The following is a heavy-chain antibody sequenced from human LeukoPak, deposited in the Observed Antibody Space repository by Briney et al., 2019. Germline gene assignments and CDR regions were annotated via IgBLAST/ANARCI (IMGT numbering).Heavy chain of an antibody. Sequence: PSETLSLTCAVSGGSISSGGYSWSWIRQPPGKGLEWIGYIYHSGSTYYNPSLKSRVTISVDRSKNQFSLKLSSVTAADTAVYYCARAYSSGWLNPLPYFGYWGQGTLVTVSS. CDR2: IYHSGST. V-gene: IGHV4-30-2*01. CDR3: ARAYSSGWLNPLPYFGY. D-gene: IGHD6-19*01. CDR1: GGSISSGGYS. J-gene: IGHJ4*02.